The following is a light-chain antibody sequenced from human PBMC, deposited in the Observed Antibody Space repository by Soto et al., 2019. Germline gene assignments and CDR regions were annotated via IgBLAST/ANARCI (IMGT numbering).Light chain of an antibody. CDR2: AAS. CDR1: QGISSY. CDR3: QQLNSYPIT. Sequence: DIQLTQSPSFLSASVGDRVTITCRASQGISSYLAWYQQKPGKAPKLLIYAASTLQSGVPSRFSGSRSGTEFTLTISRLQPEDFATYYCQQLNSYPITFGQGTRLEIK. V-gene: IGKV1-9*01. J-gene: IGKJ5*01.